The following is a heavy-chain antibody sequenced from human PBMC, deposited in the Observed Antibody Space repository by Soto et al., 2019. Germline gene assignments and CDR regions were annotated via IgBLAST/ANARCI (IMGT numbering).Heavy chain of an antibody. CDR2: ISGSGGST. Sequence: GSLRLSCAASGFTFSSYAMSWVRQAPGKGLEWVSAISGSGGSTYYADSVKGRFTISRDNSKNTLYLQMNSLRAEDTAVYYCTKDGRIAAAGNYYYYYGMDVWGQGTTVTVSS. D-gene: IGHD6-13*01. CDR3: TKDGRIAAAGNYYYYYGMDV. V-gene: IGHV3-23*01. CDR1: GFTFSSYA. J-gene: IGHJ6*02.